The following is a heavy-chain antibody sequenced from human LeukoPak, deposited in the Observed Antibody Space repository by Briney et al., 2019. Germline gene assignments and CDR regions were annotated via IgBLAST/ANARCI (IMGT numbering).Heavy chain of an antibody. CDR2: IYYSGST. V-gene: IGHV4-59*12. Sequence: PSETLSLTCTVSGGSISSYYWSWIRQPPGKGLEWIGYIYYSGSTNYNPSLKSRVTISVDTSKNQFSLKLSSVTAADTAVYYCARDGEDYYDSSGLVDYYGMDVWGQGTTVTVSS. CDR1: GGSISSYY. D-gene: IGHD3-22*01. CDR3: ARDGEDYYDSSGLVDYYGMDV. J-gene: IGHJ6*02.